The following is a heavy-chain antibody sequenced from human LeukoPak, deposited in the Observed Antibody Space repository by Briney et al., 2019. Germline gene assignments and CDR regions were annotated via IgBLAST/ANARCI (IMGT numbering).Heavy chain of an antibody. Sequence: GGSLRLSCAASGFTFSSYGMHWVHQAPGKGLEWVSYISSSGSTIYYADSVKGRFTISRDNAKNSLYLQMNSLRAEDTAVYYCARDLVLTGTTGWFDPWGQGTLVTVSS. D-gene: IGHD1-7*01. CDR3: ARDLVLTGTTGWFDP. J-gene: IGHJ5*02. CDR1: GFTFSSYG. V-gene: IGHV3-48*04. CDR2: ISSSGSTI.